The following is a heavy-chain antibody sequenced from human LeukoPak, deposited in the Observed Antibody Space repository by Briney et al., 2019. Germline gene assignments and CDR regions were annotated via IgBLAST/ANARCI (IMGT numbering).Heavy chain of an antibody. D-gene: IGHD3-22*01. J-gene: IGHJ4*02. V-gene: IGHV4-4*07. Sequence: SETLPLTCTVSGGSISSYYWSWIRQPAGKGLEWIGRIYSSGSTYYNPSLKSRVTMSVDTSKNQFSLKLSSVTAADTAVYYCARDAYYYDTSGYHQNDYWGQGTLVTVSS. CDR2: IYSSGST. CDR1: GGSISSYY. CDR3: ARDAYYYDTSGYHQNDY.